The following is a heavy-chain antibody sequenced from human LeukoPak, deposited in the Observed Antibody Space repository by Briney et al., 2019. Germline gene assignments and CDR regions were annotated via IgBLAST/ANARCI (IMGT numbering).Heavy chain of an antibody. Sequence: SETLSLTCAVYGGSFSGYYWSWIRQPPGKGLEWIGEINHSGSTNYNPSLKSRVTISVDTSKNQFSLKLSSVTAADTAVYYCARESRLDYSNAHNYYYYYGMDVWGQGTTVTVSS. D-gene: IGHD4-11*01. CDR1: GGSFSGYY. V-gene: IGHV4-34*09. J-gene: IGHJ6*02. CDR2: INHSGST. CDR3: ARESRLDYSNAHNYYYYYGMDV.